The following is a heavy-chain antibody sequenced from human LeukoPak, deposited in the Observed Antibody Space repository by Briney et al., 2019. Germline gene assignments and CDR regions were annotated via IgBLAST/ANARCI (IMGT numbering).Heavy chain of an antibody. CDR1: GGSISSYY. V-gene: IGHV4-59*01. CDR2: IYYSGST. J-gene: IGHJ1*01. D-gene: IGHD6-19*01. Sequence: SETLSLTCTVSGGSISSYYWSWIRQPPGKGLEWIWYIYYSGSTNYNPSLKSRVTISVDTSKNQFSLKLSSVTAADTAVYYCARDSSSGWSRGYFQHWGQGTLVTVSS. CDR3: ARDSSSGWSRGYFQH.